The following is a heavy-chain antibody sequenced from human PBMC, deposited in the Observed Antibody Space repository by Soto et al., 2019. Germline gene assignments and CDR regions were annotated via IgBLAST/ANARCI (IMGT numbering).Heavy chain of an antibody. Sequence: QLQLQESGPGLVKPSETLSLTCTVSGGSISSSSYYWGWIRQPPGKGLEWIGSIYYSGSTYYNPFLKSRAPISVDTSKHQFSLKLSSVTAADTAVYYCASRGALYYYDYGAFDIWGQGTMVTVSS. CDR1: GGSISSSSYY. J-gene: IGHJ3*02. D-gene: IGHD3-22*01. CDR2: IYYSGST. V-gene: IGHV4-39*01. CDR3: ASRGALYYYDYGAFDI.